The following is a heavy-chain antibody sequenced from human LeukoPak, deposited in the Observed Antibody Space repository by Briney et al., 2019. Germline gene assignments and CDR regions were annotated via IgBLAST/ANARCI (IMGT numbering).Heavy chain of an antibody. J-gene: IGHJ3*02. V-gene: IGHV3-7*01. CDR1: GFTFSSYW. D-gene: IGHD5-24*01. Sequence: GGSLRLSCAASGFTFSSYWMSWVRQAPGKGLEWVANIKQDGSEKYYVDSVKGRFTISRDNAKNSLYLQMNSLRAEDTAVYYCARARDGYNYGGAFDIWGQGTMVTVSS. CDR2: IKQDGSEK. CDR3: ARARDGYNYGGAFDI.